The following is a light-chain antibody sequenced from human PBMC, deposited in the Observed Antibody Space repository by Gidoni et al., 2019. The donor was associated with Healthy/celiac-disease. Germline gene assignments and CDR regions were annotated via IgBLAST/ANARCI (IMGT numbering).Light chain of an antibody. CDR2: AAS. J-gene: IGKJ4*01. Sequence: AIRMNPSPSSLSASTGDRVTITCRASQGISSYLAWYQQKPGKAPKLLIYAASTLQSGVPSRFSGSGSGTDFTLTISCLQSEDFATYYCQQYYSYPLTFGGGTKVEIK. CDR1: QGISSY. CDR3: QQYYSYPLT. V-gene: IGKV1-8*01.